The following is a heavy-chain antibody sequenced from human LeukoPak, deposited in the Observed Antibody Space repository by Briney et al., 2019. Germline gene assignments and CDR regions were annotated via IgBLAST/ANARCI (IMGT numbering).Heavy chain of an antibody. CDR2: ISSSGSTI. Sequence: GGSLRLSCAASGFTFSSYEMNWVRQAPGKGLEWVSYISSSGSTIYYADSVKGRFTISRDNAKNSLYLQMNSLRAEDTAVYYCARDRPLWFGDYYFDYWGQGTLVTVSS. V-gene: IGHV3-48*03. J-gene: IGHJ4*02. D-gene: IGHD3-10*01. CDR1: GFTFSSYE. CDR3: ARDRPLWFGDYYFDY.